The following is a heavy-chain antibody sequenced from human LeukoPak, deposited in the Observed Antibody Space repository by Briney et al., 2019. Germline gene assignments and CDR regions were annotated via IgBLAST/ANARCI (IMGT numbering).Heavy chain of an antibody. D-gene: IGHD3-10*01. CDR2: ISAYNGNT. CDR1: GYTFTSYG. J-gene: IGHJ6*02. CDR3: ARQGLGYYYGSGTDGMDV. Sequence: ASVKVSCKASGYTFTSYGISWVRQARGQGLEWMGWISAYNGNTNYAQTLQGRVTMTTDTSTSTAYMELRSLRSDDTAVYYCARQGLGYYYGSGTDGMDVWGQGTTVTVSS. V-gene: IGHV1-18*01.